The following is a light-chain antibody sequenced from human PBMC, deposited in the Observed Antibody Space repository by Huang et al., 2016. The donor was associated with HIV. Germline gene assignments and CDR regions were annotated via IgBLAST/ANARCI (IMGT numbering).Light chain of an antibody. V-gene: IGKV3-20*01. Sequence: LTQSPGSLSLSPGDRVTLSCRASQSVDSGYVAWYHQKPGQSPRPIVYGTSSRASGIPSRFSGSGSGRDFSLTISGLDSEDFGVYYCQQYGSSMATFGQGTKVDI. CDR3: QQYGSSMAT. J-gene: IGKJ2*01. CDR2: GTS. CDR1: QSVDSGY.